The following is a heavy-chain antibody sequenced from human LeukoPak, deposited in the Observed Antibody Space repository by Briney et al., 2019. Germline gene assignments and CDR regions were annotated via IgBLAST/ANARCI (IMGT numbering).Heavy chain of an antibody. CDR1: GGSISSGSYY. V-gene: IGHV4-61*02. Sequence: SQTLSLTCTVSGGSISSGSYYWSWIRQPAGKGLEWIGRIYTSGSTNYNPSLKSRVTMSVDTSKNQFSLKLISVTAADTAVYYCARVTYSTSSMSLDAFDIWGQGTMVTVSS. CDR2: IYTSGST. D-gene: IGHD6-6*01. J-gene: IGHJ3*02. CDR3: ARVTYSTSSMSLDAFDI.